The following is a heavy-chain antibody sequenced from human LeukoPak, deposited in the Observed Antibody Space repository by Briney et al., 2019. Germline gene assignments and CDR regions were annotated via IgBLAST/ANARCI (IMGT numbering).Heavy chain of an antibody. D-gene: IGHD6-13*01. V-gene: IGHV3-49*03. CDR3: TREEAAALNSYYYYYMDV. CDR1: GFTFGDYA. Sequence: GGSLRLSCTASGFTFGDYAMSWFRQAPGQGLEWVGFIRSKAYGGTTEYAASVKDSFIISRDDSNSNAYLQMNSLKTEDTAVYYCTREEAAALNSYYYYYMDVWGKGTTVTVSS. J-gene: IGHJ6*03. CDR2: IRSKAYGGTT.